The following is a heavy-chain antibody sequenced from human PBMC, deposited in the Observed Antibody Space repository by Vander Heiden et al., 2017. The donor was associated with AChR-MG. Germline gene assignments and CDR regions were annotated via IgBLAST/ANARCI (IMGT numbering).Heavy chain of an antibody. D-gene: IGHD3-3*01. J-gene: IGHJ6*03. CDR1: GYTFTSYG. V-gene: IGHV1-18*01. Sequence: QVQLVQSGAEVKKPGASVKVSCKASGYTFTSYGISWVRQAPGQGLEWMGWISAYNGNTNYAQKLQGRVTMTTDTSTSTAYMELRSLRSDDTAVYYCARADGYDFWSGYLEDTEIYMDVWGKGTTVTVSS. CDR2: ISAYNGNT. CDR3: ARADGYDFWSGYLEDTEIYMDV.